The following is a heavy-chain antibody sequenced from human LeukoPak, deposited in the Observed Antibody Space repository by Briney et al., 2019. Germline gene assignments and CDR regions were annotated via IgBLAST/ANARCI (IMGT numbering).Heavy chain of an antibody. CDR2: ISYDGSNK. J-gene: IGHJ4*02. CDR3: ARDGHIVVVTAVDY. D-gene: IGHD2-21*02. V-gene: IGHV3-30-3*01. Sequence: PGGSLRLSCAASGFTFSSYAMHWVRQAPGKGLEWVAVISYDGSNKYYADSVKGRFTISRANSKNTLYLQMNSLRAEDTAVYYCARDGHIVVVTAVDYWGQGTLVTVSS. CDR1: GFTFSSYA.